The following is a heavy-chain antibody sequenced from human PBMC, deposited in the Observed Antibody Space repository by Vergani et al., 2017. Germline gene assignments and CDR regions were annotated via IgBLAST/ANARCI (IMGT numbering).Heavy chain of an antibody. J-gene: IGHJ4*02. D-gene: IGHD3-9*01. Sequence: QVQVVQSGAEVMKSGASVKVSCKTSGYTFSNHYMHWVRQAPGQGLEWMGIINPSGGHTNYAQKFQGRVTMTRDTSTSTVYMELSSLRSEDTAIYYCARGDYGILTGYRYWGQGTLVTVSA. CDR1: GYTFSNHY. CDR3: ARGDYGILTGYRY. V-gene: IGHV1-46*03. CDR2: INPSGGHT.